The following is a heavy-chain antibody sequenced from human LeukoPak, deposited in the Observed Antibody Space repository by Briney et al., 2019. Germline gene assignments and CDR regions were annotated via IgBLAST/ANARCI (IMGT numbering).Heavy chain of an antibody. CDR2: ISGSGGST. V-gene: IGHV3-23*01. CDR1: GFTFSSYA. CDR3: AKDRPDTAMVETTPFDY. D-gene: IGHD5-18*01. J-gene: IGHJ4*02. Sequence: TGGSLRLSCAASGFTFSSYAMSWVRQAPGKGLEWVSAISGSGGSTYYADSVKGRFTISRDNSKNTLYLQMNSLRAEDTAVYYCAKDRPDTAMVETTPFDYWGQGTLVTVSS.